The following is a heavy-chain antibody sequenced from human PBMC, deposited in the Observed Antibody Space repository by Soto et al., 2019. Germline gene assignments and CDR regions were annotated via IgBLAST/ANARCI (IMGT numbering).Heavy chain of an antibody. CDR3: ARAGAAAGLYYFDY. D-gene: IGHD6-13*01. Sequence: QVQLVESGGGVVQPGRSLRLSCAASGFTFSSYGIHWVRQAPGKGLEWVTGMWYDGSKKYYADSVNGRFTISRDTSENTLFLQMNSLRAEDTAVYYCARAGAAAGLYYFDYWGQGTLVTVSS. CDR1: GFTFSSYG. J-gene: IGHJ4*02. V-gene: IGHV3-33*01. CDR2: MWYDGSKK.